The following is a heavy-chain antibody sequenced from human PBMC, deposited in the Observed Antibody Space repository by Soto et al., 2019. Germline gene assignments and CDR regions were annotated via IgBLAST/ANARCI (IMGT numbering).Heavy chain of an antibody. CDR2: ISAYNGNT. V-gene: IGHV1-18*01. J-gene: IGHJ6*02. CDR3: ARSGGSGYSHYYYYYGMDV. Sequence: ASVKVSCKASGYTFTSYGISWVRQAPGQGLGWMGWISAYNGNTNYAQKLQGRVTMTTDTSTSTAYMGLRSLRSDDTAVYYCARSGGSGYSHYYYYYGMDVWGQGTTVTVSS. CDR1: GYTFTSYG. D-gene: IGHD3-22*01.